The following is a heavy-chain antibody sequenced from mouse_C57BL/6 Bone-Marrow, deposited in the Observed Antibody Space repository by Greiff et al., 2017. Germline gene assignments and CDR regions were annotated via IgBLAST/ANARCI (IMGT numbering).Heavy chain of an antibody. CDR3: AREGIYYGNSYDFDY. J-gene: IGHJ2*01. V-gene: IGHV1-69*01. CDR1: GYTFTSYW. D-gene: IGHD2-1*01. Sequence: QVHVKQPGAELVMPGASVKLSCKASGYTFTSYWMHWVKQRPGHGLEWIGEIDPSDSYTNYNQKFKGKSPLTVDKSSSTAYMQLSSLTSEDSAVYYWAREGIYYGNSYDFDYWGQGTTLTVSS. CDR2: IDPSDSYT.